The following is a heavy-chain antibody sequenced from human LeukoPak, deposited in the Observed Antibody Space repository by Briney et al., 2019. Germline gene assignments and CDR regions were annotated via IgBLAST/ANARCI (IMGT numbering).Heavy chain of an antibody. CDR2: INHSGST. Sequence: SETLSLTCTVYGGSFSGYYWSWIRQPPGKGLEWIGEINHSGSTNYNPSLKSRVTISVDTSKNQFSLKLSSVTAADTAVYYCARFYPNYYDSSGMDVWGQGTTVTVSS. CDR3: ARFYPNYYDSSGMDV. J-gene: IGHJ6*02. CDR1: GGSFSGYY. V-gene: IGHV4-34*01. D-gene: IGHD3-22*01.